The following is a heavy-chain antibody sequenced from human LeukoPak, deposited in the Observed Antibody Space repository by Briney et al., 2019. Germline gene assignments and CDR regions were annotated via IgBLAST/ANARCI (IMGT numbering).Heavy chain of an antibody. Sequence: GESLKISCKGSGYSFTTYWVGWGRQMPGKGLEWMGIIYPADSDTRYSPSFQGQVTISADKSISTAYLQWSSLKASDTAMYYCARHPHYYDSSEAYFDYWGQGTLVTVSS. CDR2: IYPADSDT. D-gene: IGHD3-22*01. V-gene: IGHV5-51*01. CDR1: GYSFTTYW. J-gene: IGHJ4*02. CDR3: ARHPHYYDSSEAYFDY.